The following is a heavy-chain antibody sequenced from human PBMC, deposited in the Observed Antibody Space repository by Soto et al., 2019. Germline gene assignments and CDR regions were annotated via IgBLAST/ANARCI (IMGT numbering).Heavy chain of an antibody. CDR3: ASRKSCHYFDY. CDR2: TYYRSKWYN. CDR1: GDSVSSNSVT. Sequence: SQTLSLTCAISGDSVSSNSVTWNWIRQSPSRGLEWLGRTYYRSKWYNDYAVSVKSRITINPDTSKNQFSLQLNSVTAADTAVYYCASRKSCHYFDYWGQGTLVTVSS. V-gene: IGHV6-1*01. J-gene: IGHJ4*02. D-gene: IGHD3-10*01.